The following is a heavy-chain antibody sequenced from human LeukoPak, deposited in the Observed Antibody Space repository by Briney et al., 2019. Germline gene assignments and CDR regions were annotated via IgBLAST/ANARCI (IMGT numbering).Heavy chain of an antibody. V-gene: IGHV1-46*01. CDR1: GYTFTSYY. D-gene: IGHD2-15*01. J-gene: IGHJ6*02. Sequence: GASVKVSCKASGYTFTSYYMHWVGQAPGQGLEWMGIINPSGGSTSYAQKFQGRVTMTRDTSTSTVYMELSSLRSEDTAVYYCARDDMAPQYGRDVWGQGTTVTVSS. CDR2: INPSGGST. CDR3: ARDDMAPQYGRDV.